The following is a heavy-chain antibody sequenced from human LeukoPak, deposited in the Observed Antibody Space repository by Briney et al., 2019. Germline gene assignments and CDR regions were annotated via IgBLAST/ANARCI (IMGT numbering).Heavy chain of an antibody. CDR1: GFTFSNYA. V-gene: IGHV3-23*01. Sequence: GGSLRLSLAASGFTFSNYAISWVRQAPGKGPGWVSAISGSGSSTYYADSVKGRFTISRDNSKNTLYLQMNSLRAEDTAVYYCGGAYDRSGYWLFDYWGQGTLVTVPS. CDR2: ISGSGSST. J-gene: IGHJ4*02. D-gene: IGHD3-22*01. CDR3: GGAYDRSGYWLFDY.